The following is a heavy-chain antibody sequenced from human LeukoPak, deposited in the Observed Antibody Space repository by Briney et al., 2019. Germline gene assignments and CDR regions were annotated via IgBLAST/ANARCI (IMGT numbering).Heavy chain of an antibody. CDR3: ARGYCSSTSCYYEGGFDY. CDR2: IYYSGST. CDR1: GGSISSHY. V-gene: IGHV4-59*11. J-gene: IGHJ4*02. D-gene: IGHD2-2*01. Sequence: SETLSLTCTVSGGSISSHYWSWIRQPPGKGLEWIGYIYYSGSTNYNPSLKSRVTISVDTSKNQFSLKLSSVTAADTAVYYCARGYCSSTSCYYEGGFDYWGQGTLVTVSS.